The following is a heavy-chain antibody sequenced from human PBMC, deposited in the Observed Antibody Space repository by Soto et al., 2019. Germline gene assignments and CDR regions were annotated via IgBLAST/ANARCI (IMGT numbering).Heavy chain of an antibody. CDR1: GYIFTLFG. Sequence: QVQLLQSGAEVRKPGASVKVSCKTSGYIFTLFGISWVRQAPGQGLEWMGWTTAYNGDTKYAQKFQGRVTLTADTATSRAYMQLTGLRSDDTAEYFCARGGQYRYFDYWGQGTLVTVSS. D-gene: IGHD3-16*02. CDR2: TTAYNGDT. CDR3: ARGGQYRYFDY. J-gene: IGHJ4*02. V-gene: IGHV1-18*01.